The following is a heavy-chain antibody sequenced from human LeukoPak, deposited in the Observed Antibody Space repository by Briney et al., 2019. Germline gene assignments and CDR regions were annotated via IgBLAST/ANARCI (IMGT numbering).Heavy chain of an antibody. CDR1: GSTFSNAW. CDR2: IKSKTDGGTT. Sequence: GGSLRLSCAASGSTFSNAWMSWVRQAPGKGLEWVGRIKSKTDGGTTDYAAPVKDRFTISRDDSKATLYLQMNSLKTGDTAVYYCSTGGLLRFLEWLFSRDYFDNWGQGTLVTVSS. J-gene: IGHJ4*02. V-gene: IGHV3-15*01. D-gene: IGHD3-3*01. CDR3: STGGLLRFLEWLFSRDYFDN.